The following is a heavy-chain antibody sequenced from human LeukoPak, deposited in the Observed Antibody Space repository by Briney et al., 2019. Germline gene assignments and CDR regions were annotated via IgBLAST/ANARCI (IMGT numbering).Heavy chain of an antibody. Sequence: SETLSLTCTVSGGSIISYYWSWIRQPPGKGLECIGYIYYSGSTNYNPSLKSRVTISVDTSKNQFSLKLSAVTAADTVVDYCARDHSRGVIRTWGQGTLVTVSS. CDR3: ARDHSRGVIRT. V-gene: IGHV4-59*01. CDR1: GGSIISYY. D-gene: IGHD3-10*01. J-gene: IGHJ4*02. CDR2: IYYSGST.